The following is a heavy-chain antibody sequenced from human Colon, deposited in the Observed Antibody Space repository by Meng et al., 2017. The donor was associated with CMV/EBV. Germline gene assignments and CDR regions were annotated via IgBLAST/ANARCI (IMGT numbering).Heavy chain of an antibody. V-gene: IGHV3-11*01. CDR1: GFTFSDYY. J-gene: IGHJ4*02. CDR2: ISSSGSTI. CDR3: AKGLSASQYYFDS. D-gene: IGHD3-16*01. Sequence: GESLKISCAASGFTFSDYYMSWIRQAPGKGLEWVSYISSSGSTIYYADSVKGRFTISRENAKNSLYLQMNSLRAEDTAVYYCAKGLSASQYYFDSWGQGTLVTVSS.